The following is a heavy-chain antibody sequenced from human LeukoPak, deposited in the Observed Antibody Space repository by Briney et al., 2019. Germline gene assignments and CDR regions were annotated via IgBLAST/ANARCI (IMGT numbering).Heavy chain of an antibody. CDR3: AKGGLDIVYYYGMDV. CDR1: GFTFSNYI. D-gene: IGHD2-15*01. Sequence: GGSLRLSCAASGFTFSNYILHWVRQAPGKGLEWVSAISGSGGSTYYADSVKGRFTISRDNSKNTLYLQMNSLRAEDTAVYYCAKGGLDIVYYYGMDVWGQGTTVTVSS. J-gene: IGHJ6*02. CDR2: ISGSGGST. V-gene: IGHV3-23*01.